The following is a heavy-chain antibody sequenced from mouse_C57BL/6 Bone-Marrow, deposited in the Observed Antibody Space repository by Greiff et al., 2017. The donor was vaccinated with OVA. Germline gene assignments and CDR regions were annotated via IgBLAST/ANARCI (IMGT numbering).Heavy chain of an antibody. J-gene: IGHJ2*01. CDR3: ARHSDGYYYFGY. V-gene: IGHV5-6*01. CDR2: ISSGGSYT. Sequence: EVKVVESGGDLVKPGGSLKLSCAASGFTFSSYGMSWVRQTPDKRLEWVATISSGGSYTYYPDSVKGRFTISRDNAKNTLYLQMSSLKSEDTAMYYCARHSDGYYYFGYWGQGTTLTVSS. D-gene: IGHD2-3*01. CDR1: GFTFSSYG.